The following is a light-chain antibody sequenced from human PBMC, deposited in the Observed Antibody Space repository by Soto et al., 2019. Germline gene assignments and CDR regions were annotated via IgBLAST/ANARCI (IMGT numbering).Light chain of an antibody. J-gene: IGKJ1*01. CDR3: QQYNNWWK. CDR1: QDIKSN. CDR2: GAS. V-gene: IGKV3-15*01. Sequence: EIVMTQSPVTLSVSPGERATLSCWASQDIKSNLAWYQQRPGQAPRLLIYGASTRATGVPVRFSGSGFWTEFTLTISSLQSEDFAVYFCQQYNNWWKFGQGTKVEIK.